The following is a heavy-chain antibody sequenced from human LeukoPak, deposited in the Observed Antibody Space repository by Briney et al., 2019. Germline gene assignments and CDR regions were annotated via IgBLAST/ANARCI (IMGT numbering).Heavy chain of an antibody. V-gene: IGHV4-34*01. Sequence: SETLSLTCAVYGGSFSGYYWSWIRQPPEKGLEWIGEINHSGSTNYNPSLKSRVTISVDTSKNQFSLKLSSVTAADTAVYYCARAILWFSLNHYYYYMDVWGKGTTVTVSS. CDR3: ARAILWFSLNHYYYYMDV. CDR2: INHSGST. CDR1: GGSFSGYY. D-gene: IGHD3-10*01. J-gene: IGHJ6*03.